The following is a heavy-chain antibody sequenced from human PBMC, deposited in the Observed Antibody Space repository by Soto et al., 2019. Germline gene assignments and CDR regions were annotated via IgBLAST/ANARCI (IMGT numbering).Heavy chain of an antibody. CDR3: AKDPSTGSADY. V-gene: IGHV3-74*01. J-gene: IGHJ4*02. D-gene: IGHD3-9*01. CDR1: GFTFRTSW. Sequence: GGSLRLSCAASGFTFRTSWMHWVRQAPGKGLVWVARMNSDGSTISYADSVKGRFTISRDNAKNTLYLQMNSLRAEDTAMYYCAKDPSTGSADYWGQGTQVTVPQ. CDR2: MNSDGSTI.